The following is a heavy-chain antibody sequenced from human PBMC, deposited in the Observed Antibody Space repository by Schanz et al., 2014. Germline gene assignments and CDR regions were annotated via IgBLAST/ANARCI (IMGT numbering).Heavy chain of an antibody. D-gene: IGHD6-6*01. CDR1: GFIFSDHY. CDR3: ATSYSSSSYFYVMDV. Sequence: QVQLVESGGGLVKPGGSLRLSCVVSGFIFSDHYMSWIRQAPGKGLEWISYISSGSSTIHYADSVKGRFTISRDNAKNSLFLQMNSLRAEDTAIYYCATSYSSSSYFYVMDVWGQGTLVTVTS. CDR2: ISSGSSTI. J-gene: IGHJ6*02. V-gene: IGHV3-11*01.